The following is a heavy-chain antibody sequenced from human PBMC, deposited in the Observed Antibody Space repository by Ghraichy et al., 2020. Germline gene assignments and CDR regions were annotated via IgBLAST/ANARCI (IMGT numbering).Heavy chain of an antibody. Sequence: GESLNISCKASGYTFTGYYMHWVRQAPGQGLEWMGWINPNSGGTNYAQKFQGGVTMTRDTSISTAYMELSRLRSDDTAVYYCARVLSRKVGYSYGDYWGQGTLVTVSS. V-gene: IGHV1-2*02. CDR1: GYTFTGYY. D-gene: IGHD5-18*01. J-gene: IGHJ4*02. CDR3: ARVLSRKVGYSYGDY. CDR2: INPNSGGT.